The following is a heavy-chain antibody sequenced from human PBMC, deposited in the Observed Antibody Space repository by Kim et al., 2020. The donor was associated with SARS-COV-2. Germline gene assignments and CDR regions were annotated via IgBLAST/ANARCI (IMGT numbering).Heavy chain of an antibody. D-gene: IGHD3-3*01. CDR2: ISGSGGST. Sequence: GGSLRLSCAASGFTFSSYAMSWVRQAPGKGLEWVSAISGSGGSTYDADSVKGLFTICRDNSNNTLYQQMNSRRADEAAYYYGTEDGKVLRFLEEVYGRD. J-gene: IGHJ6*01. CDR3: TEDGKVLRFLEEVYGRD. CDR1: GFTFSSYA. V-gene: IGHV3-23*01.